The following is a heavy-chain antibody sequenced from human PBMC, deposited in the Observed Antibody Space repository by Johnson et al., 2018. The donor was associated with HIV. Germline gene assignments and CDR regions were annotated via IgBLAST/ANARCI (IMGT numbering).Heavy chain of an antibody. CDR2: ISFAGTTK. J-gene: IGHJ3*02. D-gene: IGHD6-19*01. V-gene: IGHV3-30*04. Sequence: QVQLVESGGGVVQPGTSMRLSCVVSGLNFSDYSMHWVRQTPGKGLEWVAVISFAGTTKYYADSVKGRFTISRDNSKNLTNLQMNGLSDEDTADYYCVRDQGSGWPTNAFDIWGRGTRVTVSS. CDR3: VRDQGSGWPTNAFDI. CDR1: GLNFSDYS.